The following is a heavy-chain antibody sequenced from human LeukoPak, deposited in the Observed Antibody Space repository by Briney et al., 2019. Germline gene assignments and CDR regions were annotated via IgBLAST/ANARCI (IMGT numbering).Heavy chain of an antibody. V-gene: IGHV1-3*03. J-gene: IGHJ4*02. CDR3: ARSIGDYVWGSYRYHPLDY. CDR1: GYTFTSYA. D-gene: IGHD3-16*02. Sequence: ASVKVSCKASGYTFTSYAMHWVRQAPGQRLEWMGWINAGNSNTKYSQEFQGRVTITRDTSASTAYMELSSLRSEDMAVYYCARSIGDYVWGSYRYHPLDYWGQGTLVTVSS. CDR2: INAGNSNT.